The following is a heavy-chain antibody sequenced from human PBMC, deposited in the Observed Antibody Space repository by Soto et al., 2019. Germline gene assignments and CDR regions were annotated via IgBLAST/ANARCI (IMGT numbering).Heavy chain of an antibody. J-gene: IGHJ4*02. CDR3: AKDKGGRYCSRTSCLYSLDY. CDR2: ISDSGRT. Sequence: EVQLLESGGGLVQPGGSLRLSCTASGFTFSTYAMSWVRQAPGKGLEWVSTISDSGRTYYADSVKGRFTISRDNSKNTLYLEMNSLRAEDTDVYYCAKDKGGRYCSRTSCLYSLDYWGQGTLVTVSS. D-gene: IGHD2-2*01. V-gene: IGHV3-23*01. CDR1: GFTFSTYA.